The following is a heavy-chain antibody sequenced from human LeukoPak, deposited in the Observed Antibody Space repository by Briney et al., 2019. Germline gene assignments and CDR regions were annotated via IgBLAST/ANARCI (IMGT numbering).Heavy chain of an antibody. Sequence: PSETLSLTCTVSGCSISSYSWNWVRQPPGRGLEWIGYIYYSGSTNYNPSLKSRVTISVDTSRNQFSLKLSSVTTADTAVYYCARDTGSYYYYYGMDVWGQGTTVTVSS. D-gene: IGHD4-11*01. J-gene: IGHJ6*02. V-gene: IGHV4-59*13. CDR1: GCSISSYS. CDR2: IYYSGST. CDR3: ARDTGSYYYYYGMDV.